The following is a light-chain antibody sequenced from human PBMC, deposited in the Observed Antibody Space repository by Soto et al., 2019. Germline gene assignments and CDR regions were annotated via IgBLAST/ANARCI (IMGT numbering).Light chain of an antibody. CDR1: SSNIGAGYD. J-gene: IGLJ2*01. V-gene: IGLV1-40*01. Sequence: QSVLTQPPSVSGAPGQRVTISCTGSSSNIGAGYDVHWYQQVPGTAPKLLIYANSNRPSGVPDRFSGSKSDSSGSLAITGLKAEDEADYYCQSYDSSLSGSVFGGGTQLTVL. CDR3: QSYDSSLSGSV. CDR2: ANS.